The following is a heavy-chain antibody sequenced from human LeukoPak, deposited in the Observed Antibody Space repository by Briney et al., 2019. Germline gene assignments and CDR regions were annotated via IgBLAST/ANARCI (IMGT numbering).Heavy chain of an antibody. CDR1: GYSISSGYY. Sequence: SETLSLTCTVSGYSISSGYYWGWIRQPPGKGLEWIGSIYHSGSTYYNPSLKSRVTISVDTSKNQFSLKLSSVTAADTAVYYCARRLRVAQWRVAFDIWGQGTMVTVSS. CDR2: IYHSGST. CDR3: ARRLRVAQWRVAFDI. D-gene: IGHD3-16*01. V-gene: IGHV4-38-2*02. J-gene: IGHJ3*02.